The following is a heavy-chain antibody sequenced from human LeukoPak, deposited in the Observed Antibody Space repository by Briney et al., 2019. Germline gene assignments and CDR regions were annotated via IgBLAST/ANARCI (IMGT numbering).Heavy chain of an antibody. J-gene: IGHJ6*02. CDR2: IKQNGSEK. CDR3: ARSVGRVAAACIISQGISQSYYYYYGIDV. D-gene: IGHD6-13*01. V-gene: IGHV3-7*01. Sequence: HPGGSLRLSCAASGFTFSSYWRRWVRQAPGKGLEWVANIKQNGSEKYYVDSVKGGFTITRDNAKNSLYLQMNSLRAEDTAVYYCARSVGRVAAACIISQGISQSYYYYYGIDVWGQGTPVTVSS. CDR1: GFTFSSYW.